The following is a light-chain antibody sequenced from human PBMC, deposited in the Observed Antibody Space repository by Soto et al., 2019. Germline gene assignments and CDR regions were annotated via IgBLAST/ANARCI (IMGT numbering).Light chain of an antibody. CDR3: QQYNTYST. CDR2: GAS. V-gene: IGKV1-39*01. Sequence: IQMTQSPSSLSASVGDGVTLTCRASHTIATYLNWYQQKPGQVPEVLIYGASRLHVGVPSRFTGSGYGTDFTLTINNLQPEDFATYYCQQYNTYSTFGQGTRLEIK. J-gene: IGKJ5*01. CDR1: HTIATY.